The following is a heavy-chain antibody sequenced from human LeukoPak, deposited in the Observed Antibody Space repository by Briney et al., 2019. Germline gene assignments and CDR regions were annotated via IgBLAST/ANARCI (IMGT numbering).Heavy chain of an antibody. CDR3: AKDLKDAFDI. J-gene: IGHJ3*02. CDR1: GFTFSSYA. CDR2: IRYDGSNK. V-gene: IGHV3-30*02. Sequence: GGSLRLSCAASGFTFSSYAMSWVRQAPGKGLEWVAFIRYDGSNKYYADSVKGRFTISRDNSKNTLYLQMNSLRAEDTAVYYCAKDLKDAFDIWGQGTMVTVSS.